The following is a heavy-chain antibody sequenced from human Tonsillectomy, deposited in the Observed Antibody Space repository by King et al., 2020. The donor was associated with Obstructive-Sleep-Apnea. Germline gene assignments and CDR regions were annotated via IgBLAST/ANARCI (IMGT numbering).Heavy chain of an antibody. D-gene: IGHD3-10*01. CDR3: ARDPTSSYYGSGSYGGGFDY. J-gene: IGHJ4*02. CDR2: ISSSSSYI. CDR1: GFTFSSYS. Sequence: VQLVESGGGLVKPGGSLRLSCAASGFTFSSYSMNWVRQAPGKGLEWVSSISSSSSYIYYADSVKGRFTISRDNAKNSLYLQMNSLRAEDTAVYYCARDPTSSYYGSGSYGGGFDYWGQGTLVTVSS. V-gene: IGHV3-21*01.